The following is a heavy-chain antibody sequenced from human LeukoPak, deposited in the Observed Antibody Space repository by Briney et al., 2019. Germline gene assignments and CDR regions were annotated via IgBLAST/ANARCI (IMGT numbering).Heavy chain of an antibody. Sequence: GGSLRLSCAASGFTFSSYNMIWVRQAPGKGLEWVSYISTAITTTYYAESVKGRFTISRDNAKNSLYLQMNSLRVEDTAVYYCARDGGKGYEIDYWGQGTLVTVSS. CDR1: GFTFSSYN. D-gene: IGHD2-2*01. J-gene: IGHJ4*02. CDR3: ARDGGKGYEIDY. CDR2: ISTAITTT. V-gene: IGHV3-48*01.